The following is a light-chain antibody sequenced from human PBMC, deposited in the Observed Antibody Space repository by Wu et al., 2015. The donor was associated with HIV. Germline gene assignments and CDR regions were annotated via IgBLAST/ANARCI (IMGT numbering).Light chain of an antibody. CDR3: QQSSNSPRT. CDR2: AAS. J-gene: IGKJ1*01. CDR1: QRIGTY. Sequence: DTQMTQSPSSLSLSVGDRVTITCRASQRIGTYLNWYQQKPGKAPKALIYAASSLESGVPSRLSGSGSGTEFSLTISSLQPEDSATYFCQQSSNSPRTFGQGTKVEVK. V-gene: IGKV1-39*01.